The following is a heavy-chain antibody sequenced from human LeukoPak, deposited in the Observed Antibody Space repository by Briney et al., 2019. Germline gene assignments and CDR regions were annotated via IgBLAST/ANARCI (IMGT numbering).Heavy chain of an antibody. D-gene: IGHD6-19*01. CDR2: IYYSGST. J-gene: IGHJ4*02. CDR1: GGSFSGYY. CDR3: ARDISGYSSGWYDYYFDY. Sequence: SETPSLTCAVYGGSFSGYYWTWIRQSPGKGLEWIGYIYYSGSTNYNPSLKSRVTISVDTSKNQFSLKLSSVTAADTAVYYCARDISGYSSGWYDYYFDYWGQGTLATVSS. V-gene: IGHV4-59*12.